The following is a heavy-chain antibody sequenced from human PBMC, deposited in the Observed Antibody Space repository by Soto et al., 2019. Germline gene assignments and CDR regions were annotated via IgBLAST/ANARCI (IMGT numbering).Heavy chain of an antibody. CDR1: GYSFTRYW. CDR2: VYPGDSDT. CDR3: ARSGSSTSCSFDP. D-gene: IGHD2-2*01. Sequence: GESLKISCKGSGYSFTRYWSGWVRQMPGKGLEWMGIVYPGDSDTRYSPYFQGQVTISADKSISTAYLQWSSLKASDTAMYYCARSGSSTSCSFDPWGQGTLVTVSS. J-gene: IGHJ5*02. V-gene: IGHV5-51*01.